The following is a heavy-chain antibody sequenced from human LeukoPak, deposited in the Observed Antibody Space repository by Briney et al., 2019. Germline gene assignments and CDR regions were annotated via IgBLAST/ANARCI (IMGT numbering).Heavy chain of an antibody. CDR2: IIPIFGTA. D-gene: IGHD2-15*01. Sequence: ASVKVSCKASGGTFSSYAISWVRQAPGQGLEWMGGIIPIFGTANYAQKFQGRVTITADESTSTAYMELSSLRSEDTAVCYCARANYCSGGSCYRYWGQGTLVTVSS. J-gene: IGHJ4*02. CDR3: ARANYCSGGSCYRY. V-gene: IGHV1-69*01. CDR1: GGTFSSYA.